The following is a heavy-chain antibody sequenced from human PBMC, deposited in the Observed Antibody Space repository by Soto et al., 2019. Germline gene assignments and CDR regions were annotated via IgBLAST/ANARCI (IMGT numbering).Heavy chain of an antibody. CDR1: GGSLTSTNW. V-gene: IGHV4-4*02. CDR2: IYHSGNI. Sequence: HVQLQESGPRLVKPSGTLSLTCAVSGGSLTSTNWWSWVRQPPGKGLEWIGEIYHSGNINSNPSLRSRITISVDKSKNQSSLKLSSVTAADTAVYYCARAATRSGTTAFDIWGQGTMVTDSS. CDR3: ARAATRSGTTAFDI. J-gene: IGHJ3*02. D-gene: IGHD1-7*01.